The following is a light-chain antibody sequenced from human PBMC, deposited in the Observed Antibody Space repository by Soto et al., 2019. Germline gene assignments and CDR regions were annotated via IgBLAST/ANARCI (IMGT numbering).Light chain of an antibody. V-gene: IGKV1-5*01. J-gene: IGKJ1*01. CDR1: HYISMW. CDR2: DAS. Sequence: DIQMTQSPSTLSASVGDRVSFTCRASHYISMWLACYQQRPGKAPSLLITDASKLESGVPPRFNGSRSETEFTLTIRNLQPDDFATYYCQQYNDYWTFGQGTKVDIK. CDR3: QQYNDYWT.